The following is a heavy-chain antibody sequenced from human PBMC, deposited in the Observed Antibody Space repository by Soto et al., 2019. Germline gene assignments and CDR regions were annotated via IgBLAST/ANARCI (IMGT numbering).Heavy chain of an antibody. CDR2: ISSSSSYI. CDR1: GFTFSSYS. J-gene: IGHJ6*02. D-gene: IGHD6-13*01. Sequence: GGSLRLSCAASGFTFSSYSMNWVRQAPGKGLEWVSSISSSSSYIYYADSVKGRFTISRDNAKNTLYLQMNSLRAEDTAVYYCARVSAADYYYYYGMDVWGQGTTVTVSS. V-gene: IGHV3-21*01. CDR3: ARVSAADYYYYYGMDV.